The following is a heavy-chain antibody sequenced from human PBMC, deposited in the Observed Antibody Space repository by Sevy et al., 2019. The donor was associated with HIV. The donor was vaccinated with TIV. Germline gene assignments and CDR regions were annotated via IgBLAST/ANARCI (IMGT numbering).Heavy chain of an antibody. CDR2: IKSKTDGGTT. J-gene: IGHJ4*02. V-gene: IGHV3-15*01. D-gene: IGHD3-22*01. CDR1: GFTFSNAW. Sequence: GGSLRLSCAASGFTFSNAWMSWVRQAPGKGLEWVGRIKSKTDGGTTDYAEPVKGRFTISRDDSKNTLYLQMNSLKTEDTAVYYCLTYYYDSSGYPPDYWGQGTLVTVSS. CDR3: LTYYYDSSGYPPDY.